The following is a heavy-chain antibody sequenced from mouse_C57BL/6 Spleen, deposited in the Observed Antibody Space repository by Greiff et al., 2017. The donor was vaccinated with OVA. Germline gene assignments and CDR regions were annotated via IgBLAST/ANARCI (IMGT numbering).Heavy chain of an antibody. CDR1: GFTFSSYG. Sequence: EVMLVESGGDLVKPGGSLKLSCAASGFTFSSYGMSWVRQPPDKRLEWVATISSGGSYTYYPDSVKGRFTISRDNDKNTLYLQKSSLKSEDTAMYYCARRDTTVVAFDYWGQGTTLTVSS. V-gene: IGHV5-6*02. CDR2: ISSGGSYT. CDR3: ARRDTTVVAFDY. D-gene: IGHD1-1*01. J-gene: IGHJ2*01.